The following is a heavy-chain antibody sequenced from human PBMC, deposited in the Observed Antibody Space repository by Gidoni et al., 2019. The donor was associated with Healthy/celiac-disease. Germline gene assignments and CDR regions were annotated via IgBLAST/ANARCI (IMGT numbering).Heavy chain of an antibody. Sequence: QVQLVQSGAEVKKPGASVKVSCKASGYTFTSYYMHWVRQAPGQGLEGMGIINPSGGSTSYAQQFQGRAIMTRDTSTSTVYMELCSLRSEDTAVYYCARCHIECEELAAAGRCYYYYGMDVWGQGTTVTVSS. D-gene: IGHD6-13*01. V-gene: IGHV1-46*01. CDR2: INPSGGST. J-gene: IGHJ6*02. CDR3: ARCHIECEELAAAGRCYYYYGMDV. CDR1: GYTFTSYY.